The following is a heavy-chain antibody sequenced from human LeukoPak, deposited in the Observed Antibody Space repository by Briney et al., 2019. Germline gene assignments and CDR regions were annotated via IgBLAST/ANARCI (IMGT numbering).Heavy chain of an antibody. CDR1: GGSISSSNW. D-gene: IGHD3-10*01. Sequence: SETLSLTCAVSGGSISSSNWWSWVRQPPGKGLEWIGEIYHSGSTNYNPSLKSRVTISVDKPKNQFSLKLSSVTAADTAVYYRAGSGSPLGPYYFDYWGQGTLVAVSS. CDR2: IYHSGST. CDR3: AGSGSPLGPYYFDY. V-gene: IGHV4-4*02. J-gene: IGHJ4*02.